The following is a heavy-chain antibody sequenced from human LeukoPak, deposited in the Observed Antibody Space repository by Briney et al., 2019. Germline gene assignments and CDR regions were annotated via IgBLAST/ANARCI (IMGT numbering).Heavy chain of an antibody. CDR2: IYYSGST. CDR1: GGSFSGYC. Sequence: PSETLSLTCAVYGGSFSGYCWSWIRQPPGKGLEWIGYIYYSGSTNYNPSLKSLVTISVDTSKDQFSLKLSSVTAADTAVYYCARGYCSGGSCYSDYWGQGTLVTVSS. V-gene: IGHV4-59*08. D-gene: IGHD2-15*01. CDR3: ARGYCSGGSCYSDY. J-gene: IGHJ4*02.